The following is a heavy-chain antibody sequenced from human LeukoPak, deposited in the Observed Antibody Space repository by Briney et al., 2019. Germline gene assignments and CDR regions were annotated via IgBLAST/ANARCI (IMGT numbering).Heavy chain of an antibody. Sequence: GGSLRLSCAASGFTFSDYYMSWIRQAPGKGLEWVSYISSSGSTIYYADSVKGRSTISRDNSKNTLYLQMNSLRAEDTAVYYCAKGGVWFGNSNPWGQGTLVTVSS. CDR1: GFTFSDYY. D-gene: IGHD3-10*01. J-gene: IGHJ5*02. V-gene: IGHV3-11*04. CDR2: ISSSGSTI. CDR3: AKGGVWFGNSNP.